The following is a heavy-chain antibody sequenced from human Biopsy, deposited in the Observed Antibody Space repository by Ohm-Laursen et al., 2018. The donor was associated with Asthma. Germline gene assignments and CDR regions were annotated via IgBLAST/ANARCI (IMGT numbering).Heavy chain of an antibody. CDR3: ARDSPSGSDFDHYYFDY. J-gene: IGHJ4*02. CDR1: GFMFSDYV. CDR2: ISYDGTNT. Sequence: SSLRLSCSASGFMFSDYVFHWVRQAPGKGLEWVAIISYDGTNTYYADSVKGRFTISRDNSKNTLYLQMNGLKAEDTAVYYCARDSPSGSDFDHYYFDYWGQGSLVTVSS. V-gene: IGHV3-30-3*01. D-gene: IGHD5-12*01.